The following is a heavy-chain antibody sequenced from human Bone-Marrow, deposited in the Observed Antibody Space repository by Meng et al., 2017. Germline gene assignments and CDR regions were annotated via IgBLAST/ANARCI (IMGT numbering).Heavy chain of an antibody. CDR2: INTDASST. V-gene: IGHV3-74*03. J-gene: IGHJ4*02. CDR1: GFTFSSYN. D-gene: IGHD3-9*01. CDR3: ARDADWVIFDH. Sequence: GESLKISCAASGFTFSSYNMHWVRQTPGEGLVWVSRINTDASSTTYADSVKGRFTISRDDAKNTVYLQMNSLRAEDTAVYYCARDADWVIFDHWGQGALVTAPQ.